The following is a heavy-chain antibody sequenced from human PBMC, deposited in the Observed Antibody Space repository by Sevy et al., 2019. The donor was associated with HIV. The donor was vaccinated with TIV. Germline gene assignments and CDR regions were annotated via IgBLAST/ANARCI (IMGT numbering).Heavy chain of an antibody. D-gene: IGHD5-12*01. CDR1: GFTFSSYA. CDR2: ISGSGGST. V-gene: IGHV3-23*01. J-gene: IGHJ6*02. Sequence: GGSLRLSCAASGFTFSSYAMSWVRQAPGKGLEWVSAISGSGGSTYYADSVKGRFTISRDNSKNTLYLQMNSLRAEDTAVYYCANGYNYYYHGMDVWGQGTTVTVSS. CDR3: ANGYNYYYHGMDV.